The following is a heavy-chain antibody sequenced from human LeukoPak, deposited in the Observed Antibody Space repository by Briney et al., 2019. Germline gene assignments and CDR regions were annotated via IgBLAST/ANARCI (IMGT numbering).Heavy chain of an antibody. V-gene: IGHV3-30*14. Sequence: PGGSLRLSCAASGFTFSSYAMHWVRQAPGKGLEWVAVISYDGSNKYYADSVKGRFTISRDNSKNTLYLQMNSLRAEDTAVYYCARSYDILTYFDYWGQGTLVTVSP. CDR3: ARSYDILTYFDY. J-gene: IGHJ4*02. D-gene: IGHD3-9*01. CDR2: ISYDGSNK. CDR1: GFTFSSYA.